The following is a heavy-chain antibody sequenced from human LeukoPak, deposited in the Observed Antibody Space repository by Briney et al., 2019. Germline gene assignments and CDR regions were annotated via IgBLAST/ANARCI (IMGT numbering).Heavy chain of an antibody. V-gene: IGHV4-39*01. J-gene: IGHJ6*03. Sequence: AGGSLRLSCAASGFTFSSYSMNWVRQPPGKGLEWIGSIYYSGSTYYNPSLKSRVTISVDTSKIQISLKLNSVTAADTAVYYCARLRDYYYNYMDVWGKGTTVTISS. CDR2: IYYSGST. CDR1: GFTFSSYSMN. CDR3: ARLRDYYYNYMDV.